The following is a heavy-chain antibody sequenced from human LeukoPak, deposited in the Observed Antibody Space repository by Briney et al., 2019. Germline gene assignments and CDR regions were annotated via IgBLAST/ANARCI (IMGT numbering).Heavy chain of an antibody. J-gene: IGHJ4*02. Sequence: GGSLRLSCAASGFTFSSYAMSWVRQAPGKGLEWVSGISGSGGNTYYADSVKGRFTISRDNSKNTLYLQMNSLRVEDTAVYYCAREKGDSPDYWGQGTLVTVSS. CDR1: GFTFSSYA. V-gene: IGHV3-23*01. D-gene: IGHD2-21*01. CDR2: ISGSGGNT. CDR3: AREKGDSPDY.